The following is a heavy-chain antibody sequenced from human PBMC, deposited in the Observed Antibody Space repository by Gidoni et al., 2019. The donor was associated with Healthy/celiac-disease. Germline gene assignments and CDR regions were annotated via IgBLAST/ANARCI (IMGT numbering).Heavy chain of an antibody. J-gene: IGHJ6*02. D-gene: IGHD1-1*01. CDR2: RWYDGINK. Sequence: QVQLVESGVGVVQPGRSLSLSCAASGFPFSSYGMHWVRQAQGKGLEWVAVRWYDGINKYYADSVKGRFTISRDNSKNTLYLQMNSLRAEDTAVYYCATVDDPHSPVGGMDVWGQGTTVTVSS. CDR3: ATVDDPHSPVGGMDV. CDR1: GFPFSSYG. V-gene: IGHV3-33*01.